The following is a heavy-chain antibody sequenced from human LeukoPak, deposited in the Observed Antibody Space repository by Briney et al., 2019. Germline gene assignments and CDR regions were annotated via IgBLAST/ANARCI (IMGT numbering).Heavy chain of an antibody. J-gene: IGHJ4*02. V-gene: IGHV3-23*01. CDR1: GFTFSSYA. CDR2: ISGSGGST. Sequence: GFLRLSCAASGFTFSSYAMSWVRQAPGKGLEWVSAISGSGGSTYYADSVKGRFTISRDNSKNTLYLQMNSLRAEDTAVYYCAKDQCSGGSCYCDYWGQGTLVTVSS. D-gene: IGHD2-15*01. CDR3: AKDQCSGGSCYCDY.